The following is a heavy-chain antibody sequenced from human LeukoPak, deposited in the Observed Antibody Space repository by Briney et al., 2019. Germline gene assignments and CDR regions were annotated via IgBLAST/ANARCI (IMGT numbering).Heavy chain of an antibody. CDR2: IYYSGST. Sequence: PSETLSLTCTVSGGSISSSSYYWGWIRQPPGKGLEWIGSIYYSGSTYYNPSLKSRVTISVDMSKNQFSLKLSSVTAADTAVYYCARDYLGREPWAFDIWGQGTMVTVSS. V-gene: IGHV4-39*07. D-gene: IGHD1-14*01. J-gene: IGHJ3*02. CDR3: ARDYLGREPWAFDI. CDR1: GGSISSSSYY.